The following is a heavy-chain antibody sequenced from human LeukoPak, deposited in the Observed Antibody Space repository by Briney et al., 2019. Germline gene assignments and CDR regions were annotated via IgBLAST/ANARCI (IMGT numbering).Heavy chain of an antibody. CDR1: GGSFSGYY. CDR2: INHSGST. J-gene: IGHJ5*02. D-gene: IGHD6-13*01. CDR3: ARGSSSRYGRYNWFDP. V-gene: IGHV4-34*01. Sequence: SETLSLTCAVYGGSFSGYYWSWIRQPPGKGLEWIGEINHSGSTNYNPSLKSRVTISVDTSKNQFSLKLSSVTAADTAVYYCARGSSSRYGRYNWFDPWGQGTLVTVSP.